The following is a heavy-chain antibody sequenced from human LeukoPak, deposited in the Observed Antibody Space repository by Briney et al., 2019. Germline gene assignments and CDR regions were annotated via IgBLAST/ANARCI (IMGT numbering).Heavy chain of an antibody. V-gene: IGHV3-30-3*01. Sequence: PGGSLRLSCAASGFTFSSYAMHWVRQAPGKGLEWVAVISYDGSNKYYADSVKGRFTISRDNAKNTLYLQMDSLRAEDTAVYYCVRDFGGSRDYWGQGTLVIVSS. CDR2: ISYDGSNK. J-gene: IGHJ4*02. CDR3: VRDFGGSRDY. CDR1: GFTFSSYA. D-gene: IGHD3-10*01.